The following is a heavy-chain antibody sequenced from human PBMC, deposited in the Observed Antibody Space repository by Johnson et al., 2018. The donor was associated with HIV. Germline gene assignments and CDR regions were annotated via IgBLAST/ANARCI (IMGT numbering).Heavy chain of an antibody. Sequence: VQLVESGGGLVQPGGSLRLSCAASGFTFSSYWMSWVRQAPGKGLEWVANIKQDGSEKYYVDSVKGRFTISRDNAKNSLYLQMNSLRAEDTAVYYCAGRSSAWYEDAFDIWGQGTMVTVSS. D-gene: IGHD6-19*01. V-gene: IGHV3-7*01. CDR3: AGRSSAWYEDAFDI. CDR1: GFTFSSYW. CDR2: IKQDGSEK. J-gene: IGHJ3*02.